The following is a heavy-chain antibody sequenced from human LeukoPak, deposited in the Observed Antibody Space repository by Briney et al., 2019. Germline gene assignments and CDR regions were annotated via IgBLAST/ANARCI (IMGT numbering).Heavy chain of an antibody. V-gene: IGHV3-23*01. CDR1: GFTFSNNA. CDR3: AKGLHNTTPREIDY. D-gene: IGHD1-1*01. CDR2: ITGSGGTT. Sequence: PGGSLRLSCAASGFTFSNNAMSWVRQAPGKGLEWVSAITGSGGTTYYADSVKGRFTISRDNSKNTPYLQMNSLRAEDTAVYYCAKGLHNTTPREIDYWGQGTLVTVSS. J-gene: IGHJ4*02.